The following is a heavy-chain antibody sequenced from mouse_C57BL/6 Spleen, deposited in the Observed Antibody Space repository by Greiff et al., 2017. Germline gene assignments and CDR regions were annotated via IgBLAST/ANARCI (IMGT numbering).Heavy chain of an antibody. Sequence: QVQLKQPGAELVRPGSSVKLSCKASGYTFTSYWMHWVKQRPIQGLEWIGNIDPSDSETHYNQKFKDKATLTVDKSSSTAYMQLSSLTSEDSAVYYCARGGRLPYFDYWGQGTTLTVSS. CDR1: GYTFTSYW. J-gene: IGHJ2*01. D-gene: IGHD2-2*01. CDR3: ARGGRLPYFDY. CDR2: IDPSDSET. V-gene: IGHV1-52*01.